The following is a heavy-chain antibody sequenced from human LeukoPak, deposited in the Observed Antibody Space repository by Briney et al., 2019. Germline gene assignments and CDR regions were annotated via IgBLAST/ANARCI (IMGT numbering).Heavy chain of an antibody. D-gene: IGHD3-9*01. J-gene: IGHJ3*02. Sequence: PGGSLRLSCAASGFTFSSYGMHWVRQAPGKGLEWVAVISYDGSNKYYADSVKGRFTISRDNSKNTLYLQMNSLRAEDTAVYYCAKARWLRDHDAFDIWGQGTMVTVSS. CDR1: GFTFSSYG. CDR2: ISYDGSNK. CDR3: AKARWLRDHDAFDI. V-gene: IGHV3-30*18.